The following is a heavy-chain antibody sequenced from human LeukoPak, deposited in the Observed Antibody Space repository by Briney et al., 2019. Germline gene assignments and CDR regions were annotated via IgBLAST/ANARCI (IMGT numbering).Heavy chain of an antibody. CDR1: GGSFSGYY. Sequence: SETLSLTCAVYGGSFSGYYWSWIRQPPGKGLGWIGEINQGGSTNYNPSLKSRVTISVDTSKNQFSLKLSSVTAADTAVYYCARARVTMVRGVIWYYYGMDVWGKGTTVTVSS. CDR2: INQGGST. J-gene: IGHJ6*04. CDR3: ARARVTMVRGVIWYYYGMDV. D-gene: IGHD3-10*01. V-gene: IGHV4-34*01.